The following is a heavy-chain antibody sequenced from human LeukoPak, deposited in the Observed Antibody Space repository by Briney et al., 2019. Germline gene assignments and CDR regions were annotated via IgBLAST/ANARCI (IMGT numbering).Heavy chain of an antibody. CDR3: ATRNTEREYYFDY. D-gene: IGHD3-10*01. CDR1: GYTLTELS. J-gene: IGHJ4*02. CDR2: FDPEGGET. V-gene: IGHV1-24*01. Sequence: ASVKVSCKVSGYTLTELSMHWVRQAPGKGLEWMGGFDPEGGETIYAQKFQGRVTMTEDTSTDTAYMELSSLRSEDTAVYYCATRNTEREYYFDYWGQGTLVTVSS.